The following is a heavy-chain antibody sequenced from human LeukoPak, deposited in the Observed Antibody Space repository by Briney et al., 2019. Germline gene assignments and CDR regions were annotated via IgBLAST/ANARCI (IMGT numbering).Heavy chain of an antibody. CDR3: ATYLTYYSDMGWFGP. CDR2: IYYSGST. J-gene: IGHJ5*02. V-gene: IGHV4-39*07. CDR1: GGSISSSSYY. Sequence: SETLSLTCTVSGGSISSSSYYWGWIRQPPGKGLEWIGSIYYSGSTYYNPSLKSRVTISVDTSKNQFSLKLSSVTAADTAVYYCATYLTYYSDMGWFGPWGQGTLVTVSS. D-gene: IGHD3-22*01.